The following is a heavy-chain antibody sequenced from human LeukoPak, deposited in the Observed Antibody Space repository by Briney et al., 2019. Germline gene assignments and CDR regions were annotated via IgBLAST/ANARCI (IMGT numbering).Heavy chain of an antibody. D-gene: IGHD6-13*01. CDR2: INSDGSST. Sequence: PGGSLRLSCAASGFTFSSYWMHWVRQAPGKGLVWVSRINSDGSSTYYADSVKGRFTISRDNSKNTLYLQMNSLRAEDTAVYYCAKDRSGIAAAGTDEYFQHWGQGTLVTVSS. V-gene: IGHV3-74*01. J-gene: IGHJ1*01. CDR3: AKDRSGIAAAGTDEYFQH. CDR1: GFTFSSYW.